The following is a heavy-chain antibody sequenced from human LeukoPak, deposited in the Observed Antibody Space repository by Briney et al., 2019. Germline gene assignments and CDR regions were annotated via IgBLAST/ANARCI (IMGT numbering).Heavy chain of an antibody. V-gene: IGHV3-53*01. CDR1: GFTVSSNS. J-gene: IGHJ4*02. D-gene: IGHD3-22*01. Sequence: GGPLKLSCAAPGFTVSSNSMPWVGQPPGKGLKWAPVIYSGGTIYYADSVKGRFTISRDNSKNTLYLQMNSLRAEDTAVYYCAREGSYDGSTMWYFDYWGQGTLVTVSS. CDR2: IYSGGTI. CDR3: AREGSYDGSTMWYFDY.